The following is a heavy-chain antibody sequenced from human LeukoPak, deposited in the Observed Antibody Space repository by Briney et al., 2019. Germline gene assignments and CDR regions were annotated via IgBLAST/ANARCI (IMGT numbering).Heavy chain of an antibody. CDR3: ARAQNIGSRPPEGDRSGFSVFHAFDI. CDR2: IIPIFGTA. J-gene: IGHJ3*02. V-gene: IGHV1-69*13. D-gene: IGHD3-22*01. CDR1: GGTFSSYA. Sequence: GASVKVSCKASGGTFSSYAISWVRQAPGQGLEWMGGIIPIFGTANYAQKFQGRVTITADESTRTAYMELSSLRSEDTAVYYCARAQNIGSRPPEGDRSGFSVFHAFDIWGQGTMVTVSS.